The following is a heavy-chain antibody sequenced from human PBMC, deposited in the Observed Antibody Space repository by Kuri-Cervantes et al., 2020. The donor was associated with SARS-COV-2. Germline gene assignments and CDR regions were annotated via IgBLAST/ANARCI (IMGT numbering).Heavy chain of an antibody. V-gene: IGHV1-69*06. CDR3: ARDRGSSGWSWVYYYYGMDV. CDR2: IIPIFGTA. Sequence: SVKVSCKASGGTFSSHAISWVRQAPGQGLEWMGGIIPIFGTANYAQKFQGRVTITADKSTNTAYMELSSLRSEDTAVYYCARDRGSSGWSWVYYYYGMDVWGQGTTVTVSS. CDR1: GGTFSSHA. D-gene: IGHD6-19*01. J-gene: IGHJ6*02.